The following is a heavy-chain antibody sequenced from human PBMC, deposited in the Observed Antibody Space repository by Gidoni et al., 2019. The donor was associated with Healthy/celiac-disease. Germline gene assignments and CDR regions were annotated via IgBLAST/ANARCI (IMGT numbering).Heavy chain of an antibody. D-gene: IGHD6-19*01. Sequence: EVQLVESGGGLVQPGGSLRLSCAASGFTFSSSAMSWVRQAPGKGLEWVSAISGSGGSTYYADSVKGRFTISRDNSKNTLYLQMNSVRAEDSAVYYCAKVEAVAGRFDYWGQGTLVTVSS. J-gene: IGHJ4*02. CDR2: ISGSGGST. V-gene: IGHV3-23*04. CDR3: AKVEAVAGRFDY. CDR1: GFTFSSSA.